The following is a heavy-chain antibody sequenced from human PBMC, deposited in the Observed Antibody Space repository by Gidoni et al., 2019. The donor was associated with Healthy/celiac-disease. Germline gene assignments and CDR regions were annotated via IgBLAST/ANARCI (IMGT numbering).Heavy chain of an antibody. V-gene: IGHV3-30-3*01. CDR3: ARDPLGYCSSTSCRGNYFDY. D-gene: IGHD2-2*01. Sequence: QVQLVESGGGVVQPGRSLRLSCAASGFTFSSYLLPWVRQAPGKGLEWVAVISYDGSNKYYADSVKGRFTISRDNSKNTLYLQMNSLRAEDTAVYYCARDPLGYCSSTSCRGNYFDYWGQGTLVTVSS. J-gene: IGHJ4*02. CDR1: GFTFSSYL. CDR2: ISYDGSNK.